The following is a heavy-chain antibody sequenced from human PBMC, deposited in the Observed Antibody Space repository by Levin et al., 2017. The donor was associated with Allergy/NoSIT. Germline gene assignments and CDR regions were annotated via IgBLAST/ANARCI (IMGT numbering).Heavy chain of an antibody. J-gene: IGHJ3*01. D-gene: IGHD3/OR15-3a*01. Sequence: GESLKISCAASGFRFTGSSIHWVRQASGRGLEWVGRIRNRAHNYGTTYSESGKGRFSMSSDESGYSAFLQMNSLNAEDTAVYYCTSEAYNDFEGLNAFEVWGQGTMVTVSS. CDR1: GFRFTGSS. CDR3: TSEAYNDFEGLNAFEV. V-gene: IGHV3-73*01. CDR2: IRNRAHNYGT.